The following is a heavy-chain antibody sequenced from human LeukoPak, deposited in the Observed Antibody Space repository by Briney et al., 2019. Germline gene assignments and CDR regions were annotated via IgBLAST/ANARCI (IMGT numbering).Heavy chain of an antibody. V-gene: IGHV4-34*01. D-gene: IGHD3-10*01. CDR2: INHSGST. Sequence: SETLSLICAVYGGSFSGYYWRWIRQPPGKGLEWIGEINHSGSTNYNPSLKSRVTISVDTSKNQFSLKLSSVTAADTAVYYCARVSITYMVRGVIYYFDYWGQGTLVTVSS. J-gene: IGHJ4*02. CDR3: ARVSITYMVRGVIYYFDY. CDR1: GGSFSGYY.